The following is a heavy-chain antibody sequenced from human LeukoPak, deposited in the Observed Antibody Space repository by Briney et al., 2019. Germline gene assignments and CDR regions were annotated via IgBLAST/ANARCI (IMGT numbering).Heavy chain of an antibody. D-gene: IGHD6-13*01. Sequence: SETLSLTCTVSGGSISSYYWSWIRQPPGKGLEWIGYIYCSGSTNYNPSLKSRVTISVDTSKNQFSLKLSSVTAADTAVYYCARHSRYSSSWYPVLDWGQGTLVTVSS. CDR2: IYCSGST. J-gene: IGHJ4*02. CDR3: ARHSRYSSSWYPVLD. V-gene: IGHV4-59*08. CDR1: GGSISSYY.